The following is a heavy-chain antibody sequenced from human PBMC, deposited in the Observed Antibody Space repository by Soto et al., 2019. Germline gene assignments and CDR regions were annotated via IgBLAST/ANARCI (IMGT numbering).Heavy chain of an antibody. D-gene: IGHD3-10*01. CDR1: GGTFRNYA. V-gene: IGHV1-69*12. J-gene: IGHJ4*02. CDR3: ARDRGDYFGSGTHDY. Sequence: QVQLVQSGAEVKKPGSSVKVSCKASGGTFRNYAISWVRQAPGQGLVWMGGIIPMFGSAIYAQKFQGRVTINADESTSTAYMELSSLRSDGTAVYYCARDRGDYFGSGTHDYWGQGTLVTVSS. CDR2: IIPMFGSA.